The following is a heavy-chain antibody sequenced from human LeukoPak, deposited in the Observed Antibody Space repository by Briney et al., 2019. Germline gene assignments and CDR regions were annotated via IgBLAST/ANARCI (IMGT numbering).Heavy chain of an antibody. CDR3: ARPLTVEDAFDI. V-gene: IGHV4-34*04. Sequence: PSETLSLTCVVYGGSFSGYYWSWIRQPPGKGLEWIGEINHKETTNNSPSPKTRATISVDRSKNQFSLEPSSVTAADTAVYYCARPLTVEDAFDIWGQGTMVTVSS. D-gene: IGHD2-15*01. CDR2: INHKETT. J-gene: IGHJ3*02. CDR1: GGSFSGYY.